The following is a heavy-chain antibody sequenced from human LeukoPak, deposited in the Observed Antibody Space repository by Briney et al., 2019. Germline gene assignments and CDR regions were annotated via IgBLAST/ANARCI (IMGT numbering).Heavy chain of an antibody. CDR3: AKDPTITITPDYFDY. Sequence: GGSLRLSCAASGFTFSSYAMSWVRQAPGKGLEWDSAISGSGGSTYYADSVKGRFTISRDNSKNTLYLQMNSLRAEDTAVYYCAKDPTITITPDYFDYWGQGTLVTVSS. CDR1: GFTFSSYA. CDR2: ISGSGGST. D-gene: IGHD3-10*01. J-gene: IGHJ4*02. V-gene: IGHV3-23*01.